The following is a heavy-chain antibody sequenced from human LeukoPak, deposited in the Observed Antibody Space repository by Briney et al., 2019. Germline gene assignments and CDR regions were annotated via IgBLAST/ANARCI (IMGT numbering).Heavy chain of an antibody. CDR1: GYTFTGYY. CDR2: INPNGGGT. D-gene: IGHD3-22*01. Sequence: GASVKVSCKASGYTFTGYYMHWVRQAPGQGLEWMGWINPNGGGTNYAQKFQGRVTMTRDTSISTAYMELSRLRSDDTAVYYCARLSAVYYYDSSGYYSDYWGQGTLVTVSS. CDR3: ARLSAVYYYDSSGYYSDY. V-gene: IGHV1-2*02. J-gene: IGHJ4*02.